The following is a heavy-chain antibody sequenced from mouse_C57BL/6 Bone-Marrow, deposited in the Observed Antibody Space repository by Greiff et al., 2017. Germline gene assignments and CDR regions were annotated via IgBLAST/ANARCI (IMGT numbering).Heavy chain of an antibody. CDR1: GYTFTDYY. V-gene: IGHV1-19*01. CDR3: AREGYYYGSSPYYFDY. D-gene: IGHD1-1*01. J-gene: IGHJ2*01. Sequence: VQLQQSGPVLVKPGASVKMSCKASGYTFTDYYMNWVKQSHGKSLEWIGVINPYNGGTSYNQKFKGKATLTVDKSSSTAYMELNSLTSEDSAVYYCAREGYYYGSSPYYFDYWGQGTTLTVSS. CDR2: INPYNGGT.